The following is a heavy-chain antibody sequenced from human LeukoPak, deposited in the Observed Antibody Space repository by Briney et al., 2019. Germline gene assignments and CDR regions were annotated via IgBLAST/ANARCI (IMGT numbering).Heavy chain of an antibody. J-gene: IGHJ5*02. CDR3: ARDWPENWFDP. Sequence: SETLSLTCPVSGGSISSYYWSWIRQPAGKGLEWIGRIYTSGSTNYNPSLKSRVTMSVDTSKTQLSLKLSSVTAADTAVYYFARDWPENWFDPWGQGTLVTVSS. CDR2: IYTSGST. V-gene: IGHV4-4*07. CDR1: GGSISSYY.